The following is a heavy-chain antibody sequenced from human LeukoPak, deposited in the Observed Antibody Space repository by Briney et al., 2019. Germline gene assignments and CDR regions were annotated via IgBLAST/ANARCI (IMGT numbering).Heavy chain of an antibody. D-gene: IGHD2-2*01. Sequence: ASVKVSCKASGYTFTGYYMHWVRQAPGQGREWMGWINPNSGGTNYAQKFQGRVTMTRDTSISTAYMELSRLRSDDTAVYYCAREVVPAATYMDVWGKGTTVTISS. CDR1: GYTFTGYY. V-gene: IGHV1-2*02. CDR3: AREVVPAATYMDV. CDR2: INPNSGGT. J-gene: IGHJ6*03.